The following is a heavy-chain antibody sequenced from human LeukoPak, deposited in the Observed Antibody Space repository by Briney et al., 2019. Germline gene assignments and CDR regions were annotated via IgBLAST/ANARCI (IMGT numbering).Heavy chain of an antibody. CDR1: GFTFSSYS. D-gene: IGHD6-19*01. CDR3: AREGYSSGWYGY. Sequence: GGSLRLSCAASGFTFSSYSMNWVRQAPGKGLEWVSSISSSSSYIYYADSVKGRFTISGDNAKNSLYLQMNSLRAEDTAVYYCAREGYSSGWYGYWGQGTLVTVSS. CDR2: ISSSSSYI. V-gene: IGHV3-21*01. J-gene: IGHJ4*02.